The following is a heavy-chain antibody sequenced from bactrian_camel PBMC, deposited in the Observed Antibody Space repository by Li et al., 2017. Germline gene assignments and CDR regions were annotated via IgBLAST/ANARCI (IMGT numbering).Heavy chain of an antibody. CDR3: VTDERLPRIN. Sequence: QLVESGGGTVEAGGSLRLSCVASGFTFSTYVMTWIRQAPGKGLEWVASINPGGDPTYYLDSVKGRFTVSRDPARVTVYLQMNNLKSEDTGLYYCVTDERLPRINWGQGTQVTVS. V-gene: IGHV3S40*01. CDR2: INPGGDPT. CDR1: GFTFSTYV. J-gene: IGHJ4*01. D-gene: IGHD4*01.